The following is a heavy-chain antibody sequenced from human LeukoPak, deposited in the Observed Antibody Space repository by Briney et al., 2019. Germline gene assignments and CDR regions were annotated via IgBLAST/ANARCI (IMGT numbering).Heavy chain of an antibody. CDR1: GRSVTSGGFY. V-gene: IGHV4-39*01. D-gene: IGHD3-10*01. Sequence: SQTLSLTCSVSGRSVTSGGFYSGWLRQPPGKGPEWIATIYYTGSTYYNPSLNTRATISIDTSKNQFSLRLTSVTATDTAVYHCARHSGSGSLSRPFDPWGQGTLVTVSS. CDR2: IYYTGST. CDR3: ARHSGSGSLSRPFDP. J-gene: IGHJ5*02.